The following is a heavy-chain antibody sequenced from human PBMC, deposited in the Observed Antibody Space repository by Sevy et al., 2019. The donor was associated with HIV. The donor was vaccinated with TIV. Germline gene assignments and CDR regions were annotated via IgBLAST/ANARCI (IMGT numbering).Heavy chain of an antibody. Sequence: GGSLRLSCAASGFTFSSYSMNWVRQAPGKGLEWVSYISSSSSTIYYADSVKGRFTISRDNAKNSLYLQMNSLRDEGTAVYYCARDRGYCSGGSCYDWFDPWGQGTLVTVSS. V-gene: IGHV3-48*02. CDR3: ARDRGYCSGGSCYDWFDP. D-gene: IGHD2-15*01. CDR2: ISSSSSTI. J-gene: IGHJ5*02. CDR1: GFTFSSYS.